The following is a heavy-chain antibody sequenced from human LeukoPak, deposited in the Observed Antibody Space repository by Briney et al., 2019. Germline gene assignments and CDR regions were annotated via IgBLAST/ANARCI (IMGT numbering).Heavy chain of an antibody. CDR2: MNPNSGNT. CDR3: ARVVTMIVVVINGMDWFDP. CDR1: GYTFTSYD. J-gene: IGHJ5*02. D-gene: IGHD3-22*01. V-gene: IGHV1-8*01. Sequence: ASVKVSCKASGYTFTSYDINWVRQATGQGLEWMGWMNPNSGNTGYAQKFQGRVTMTRNTSISTAYMELSSLRSEDTAVYYRARVVTMIVVVINGMDWFDPWGQGTLVTVSS.